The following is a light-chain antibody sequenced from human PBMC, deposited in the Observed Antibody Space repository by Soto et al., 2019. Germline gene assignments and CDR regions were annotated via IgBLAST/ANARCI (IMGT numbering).Light chain of an antibody. CDR1: SSNIGAGYD. V-gene: IGLV1-40*01. J-gene: IGLJ1*01. Sequence: QSVLTQPPSVSGAPGQRVTISCTGSSSNIGAGYDVYWYQQLPGTAPKLLIYGNSNRPSGVPDRFSGSKSGTSASLAMTGLQAEDEADYYCQYYDGRLSGFYVCGTGTKITVL. CDR3: QYYDGRLSGFYV. CDR2: GNS.